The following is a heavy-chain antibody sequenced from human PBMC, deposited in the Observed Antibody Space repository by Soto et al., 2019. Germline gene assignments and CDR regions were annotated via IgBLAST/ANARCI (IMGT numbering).Heavy chain of an antibody. J-gene: IGHJ4*02. CDR3: ARDTRNSYGYWTPIDY. CDR1: GYTFTSYG. Sequence: QVQLVQSGAEVKKPGASVKVSCKASGYTFTSYGISWVRQAPGQGLEWMGWISAYNGNTNYAQKLQGRVTMTTDTSTSTAYMGLRSLRPDDTALYSCARDTRNSYGYWTPIDYWGQGTLVTVSS. CDR2: ISAYNGNT. V-gene: IGHV1-18*01. D-gene: IGHD5-18*01.